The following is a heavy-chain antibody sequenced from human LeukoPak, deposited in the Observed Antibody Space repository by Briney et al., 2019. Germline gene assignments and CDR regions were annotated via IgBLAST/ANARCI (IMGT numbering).Heavy chain of an antibody. D-gene: IGHD3-10*01. V-gene: IGHV3-7*03. J-gene: IGHJ6*03. Sequence: GGSLRLSCAVSGFTFSKYWMSRVRQAPGKGLEWVANVKPEVSEIYYVDSVKGRFTISRDNAKNSLYLQMNSLRAEDTALYYCAKDRSGNYYYYMDVWGKGTTVTISS. CDR1: GFTFSKYW. CDR3: AKDRSGNYYYYMDV. CDR2: VKPEVSEI.